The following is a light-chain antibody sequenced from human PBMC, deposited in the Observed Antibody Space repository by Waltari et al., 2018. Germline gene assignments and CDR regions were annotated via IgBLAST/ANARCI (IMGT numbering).Light chain of an antibody. Sequence: GQSVTLSCTGTTNDIGSYDYVSWYQHHPGKAPKLIIYEVSNRPSGVSKRFSGSKSGSTASLTVSALQVEDEAIYYCSSYVASRIVFGGGTRLTVL. CDR1: TNDIGSYDY. V-gene: IGLV2-8*01. J-gene: IGLJ2*01. CDR2: EVS. CDR3: SSYVASRIV.